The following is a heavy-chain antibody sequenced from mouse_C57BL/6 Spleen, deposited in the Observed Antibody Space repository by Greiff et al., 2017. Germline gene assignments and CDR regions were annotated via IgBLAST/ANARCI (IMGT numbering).Heavy chain of an antibody. J-gene: IGHJ4*01. CDR2: ISNGGGST. CDR3: AGTTVVARYAMDY. Sequence: DVKLVESGGGLVQPGGSLKLSCAASGFTFSDYYMYWVRQTPEKRLEWVAYISNGGGSTYYPDTVKGRFTISRDNAKNTLYLQMSRLKSEDTAMYYCAGTTVVARYAMDYWGQGTSVTVSS. D-gene: IGHD1-1*01. CDR1: GFTFSDYY. V-gene: IGHV5-12*01.